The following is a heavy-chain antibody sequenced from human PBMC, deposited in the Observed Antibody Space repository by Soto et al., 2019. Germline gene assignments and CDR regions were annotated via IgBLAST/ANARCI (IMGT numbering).Heavy chain of an antibody. CDR3: ASSGDGGNSDSLYI. Sequence: PSQSISLTCVISGDSVSSITTACNCIMHSPTRGLEWPGRTYISSKWYTDYAVSVKRRITINADTSKNKISLQLGSVTTEDTAIYYCASSGDGGNSDSLYICGRRTKVIVSS. CDR2: TYISSKWYT. D-gene: IGHD1-26*01. CDR1: GDSVSSITTA. V-gene: IGHV6-1*01. J-gene: IGHJ3*02.